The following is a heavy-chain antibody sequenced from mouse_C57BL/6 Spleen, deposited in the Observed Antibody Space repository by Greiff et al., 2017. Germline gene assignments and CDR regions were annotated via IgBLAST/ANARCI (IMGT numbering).Heavy chain of an antibody. Sequence: VQLQQSGAGLVKPGASVKISCKASGYAFSSYGMNWVKQRPGKGLEWIGQIYHGDGDTNYNGKFKGKATLTADKSSSTAYMQLSSLTSEDSAVYCCARGRDGYYGYWGQGTTLTVSS. D-gene: IGHD2-3*01. CDR2: IYHGDGDT. CDR1: GYAFSSYG. V-gene: IGHV1-80*01. J-gene: IGHJ2*01. CDR3: ARGRDGYYGY.